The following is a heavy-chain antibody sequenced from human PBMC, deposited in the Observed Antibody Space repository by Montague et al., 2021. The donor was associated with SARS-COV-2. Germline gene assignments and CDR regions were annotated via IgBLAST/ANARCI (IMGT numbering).Heavy chain of an antibody. Sequence: SMRISCAASGFTFTGYFMFWSRQAPGKGLEWISYISASGTDIYYSDSVKGRFTISRDNAKNSLSLQMNSLRAEDTAVYYCARDIHTSSREGVDVWGQGTTVTVSS. CDR2: ISASGTDI. J-gene: IGHJ6*02. CDR3: ARDIHTSSREGVDV. V-gene: IGHV3-11*01. CDR1: GFTFTGYF. D-gene: IGHD6-13*01.